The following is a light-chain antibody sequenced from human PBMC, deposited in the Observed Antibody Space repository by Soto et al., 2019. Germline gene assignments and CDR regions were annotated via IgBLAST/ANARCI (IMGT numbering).Light chain of an antibody. V-gene: IGKV1-5*01. CDR1: QSISTW. J-gene: IGKJ2*01. Sequence: DIQMTQSPSTVSASVGDAVTITCRASQSISTWLAWYQQKPGKAPNLLIYDASTLESGGPSGFSGSGSGTEFTITISSLQPDDSATYYCQQYNSYPYTFGQGTKLEIK. CDR2: DAS. CDR3: QQYNSYPYT.